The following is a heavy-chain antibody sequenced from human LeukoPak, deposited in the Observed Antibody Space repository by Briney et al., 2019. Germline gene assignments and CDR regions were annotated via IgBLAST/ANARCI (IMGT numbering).Heavy chain of an antibody. CDR3: AKDSSGPAF. J-gene: IGHJ4*02. V-gene: IGHV3-53*01. CDR1: GFIFSNYW. CDR2: IYSAGGT. D-gene: IGHD3-22*01. Sequence: GGSLRLSCAASGFIFSNYWMTWVRQAPGKGLEWVSVIYSAGGTFYSESVKGRFTISRDYSKNTLYLQMNSLRADDTAVYYCAKDSSGPAFWGQGTLVTVSS.